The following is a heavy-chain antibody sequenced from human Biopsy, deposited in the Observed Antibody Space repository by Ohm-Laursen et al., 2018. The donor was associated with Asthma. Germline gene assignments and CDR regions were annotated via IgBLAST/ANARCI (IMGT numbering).Heavy chain of an antibody. Sequence: SGTLSLTCTGSGVSIRSYYWTWIRQPPGKGLEWIGNIHYSGSTYSNPSLKSRVTISVDTSKKQISLRLSSVIAADTAVYYCAGFCSGGNCPDHWGQGTLVTVSS. D-gene: IGHD2-15*01. CDR1: GVSIRSYY. V-gene: IGHV4-59*01. CDR2: IHYSGST. CDR3: AGFCSGGNCPDH. J-gene: IGHJ4*02.